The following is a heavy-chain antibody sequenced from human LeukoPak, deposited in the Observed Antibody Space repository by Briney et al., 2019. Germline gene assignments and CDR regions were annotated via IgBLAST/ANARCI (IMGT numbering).Heavy chain of an antibody. V-gene: IGHV3-23*01. CDR1: GFTFSCYA. D-gene: IGHD3-9*01. Sequence: GGSLRLSCAASGFTFSCYAMSWVRQAPGKGLEWVSAISGSGGSTYYADSVKGRFTISRDNSKNTLYLQMNSLRAEDTAVYYCAKVYYDIWTGYSGAEYYFDYWGQGTLVTVSS. CDR3: AKVYYDIWTGYSGAEYYFDY. J-gene: IGHJ4*02. CDR2: ISGSGGST.